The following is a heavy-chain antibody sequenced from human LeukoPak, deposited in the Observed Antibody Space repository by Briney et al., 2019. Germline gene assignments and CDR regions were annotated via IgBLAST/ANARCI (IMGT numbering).Heavy chain of an antibody. CDR3: ARVDYGDFNYYYYGMDV. CDR2: IHHSGTS. Sequence: PSQTLSLTCTVSGGPISSGNYYWSWVRQDPGKGLEWIGYIHHSGTSYYKPSLKSRVTISVDTSKNQFSLKLSSVTAADTAVYYCARVDYGDFNYYYYGMDVWGQGTTVTVSS. CDR1: GGPISSGNYY. V-gene: IGHV4-31*03. J-gene: IGHJ6*02. D-gene: IGHD4-17*01.